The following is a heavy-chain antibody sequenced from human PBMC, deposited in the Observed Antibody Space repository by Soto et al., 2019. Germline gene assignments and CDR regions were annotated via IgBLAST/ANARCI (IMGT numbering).Heavy chain of an antibody. CDR2: INHSGSA. CDR3: AGVRQLTPYNYDNGMDV. Sequence: SETRSLTCAVSGGSFSGYYWSWIRQPPGKGLAWIGEINHSGSANCNPSLKRRITIALDTSKNRFSRKLSSVSAAATAVYFCAGVRQLTPYNYDNGMDVCAQGTRVTVAS. V-gene: IGHV4-34*01. CDR1: GGSFSGYY. J-gene: IGHJ6*02. D-gene: IGHD2-2*01.